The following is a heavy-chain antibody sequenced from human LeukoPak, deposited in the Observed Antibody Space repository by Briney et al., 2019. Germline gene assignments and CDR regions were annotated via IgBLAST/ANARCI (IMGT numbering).Heavy chain of an antibody. CDR2: INPNSGGT. Sequence: GASVKVSCKASGYTFTGYYMHWVRQAPGQGLEWMGWINPNSGGTNYAQKFQGWVTMTRDTSISTAYMELSRLRSDDTAVYYCARGRGYCDSYGMDVWGQGTTVTVSS. CDR1: GYTFTGYY. CDR3: ARGRGYCDSYGMDV. V-gene: IGHV1-2*04. D-gene: IGHD4-17*01. J-gene: IGHJ6*02.